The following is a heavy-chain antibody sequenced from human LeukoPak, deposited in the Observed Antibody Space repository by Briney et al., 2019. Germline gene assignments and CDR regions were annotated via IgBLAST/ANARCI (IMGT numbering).Heavy chain of an antibody. J-gene: IGHJ6*02. CDR3: ARVGVDYGDYNYYYGMDV. V-gene: IGHV1-3*01. Sequence: ASVKVSYKASEYTFTNYAIQWVRQAPGHRLEWMGWINAGNGDTKYSQRFQGRVTITRDTSASTAYMELSSLRSEDTAVYYCARVGVDYGDYNYYYGMDVWGQGTTVTVSS. CDR1: EYTFTNYA. CDR2: INAGNGDT. D-gene: IGHD4-17*01.